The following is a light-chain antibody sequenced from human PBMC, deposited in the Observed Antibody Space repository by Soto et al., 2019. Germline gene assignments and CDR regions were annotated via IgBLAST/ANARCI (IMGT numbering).Light chain of an antibody. CDR3: QQHGQWPIT. Sequence: DIQMTQSPSSVSASVGDRVTITCRASQVISSWLVWYQQKPGKAPKLLIYAASSLQSGVPSRFSGSGSGTEFTLTISSLQPEDFATYYCQQHGQWPITFGQGTRLEIK. CDR1: QVISSW. J-gene: IGKJ5*01. V-gene: IGKV1-12*01. CDR2: AAS.